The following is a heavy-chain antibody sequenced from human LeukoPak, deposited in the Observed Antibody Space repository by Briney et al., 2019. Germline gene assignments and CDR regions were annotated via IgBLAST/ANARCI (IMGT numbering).Heavy chain of an antibody. CDR3: ARDPEYCSSTSCQNWFDP. Sequence: GASVKVSCKVSGYTLTELSMHWVRQAPGKGLEWMGGFDPEDGETIYAQKFQGRVTMTEDTSTDTAYMELSRLRSDDTAVYYCARDPEYCSSTSCQNWFDPWGQGTLVTVSS. D-gene: IGHD2-2*01. CDR2: FDPEDGET. J-gene: IGHJ5*02. CDR1: GYTLTELS. V-gene: IGHV1-24*01.